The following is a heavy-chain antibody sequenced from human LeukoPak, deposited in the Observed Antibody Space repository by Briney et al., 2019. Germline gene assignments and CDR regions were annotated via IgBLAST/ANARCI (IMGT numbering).Heavy chain of an antibody. CDR3: ARDLLVRGVISYFDY. D-gene: IGHD3-10*01. V-gene: IGHV4-39*07. CDR2: IYYSGST. Sequence: SETLSLTCTVSGGSISSSSYYWGWIRQPPGKGLEWIGSIYYSGSTYYNPSLKSRVTISVDTSKNQFSLKLSSVTAADTAVYYCARDLLVRGVISYFDYWGQGTLVTASS. CDR1: GGSISSSSYY. J-gene: IGHJ4*02.